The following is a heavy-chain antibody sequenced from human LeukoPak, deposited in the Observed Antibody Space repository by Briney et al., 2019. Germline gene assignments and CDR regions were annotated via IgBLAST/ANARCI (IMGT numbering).Heavy chain of an antibody. CDR1: EFTFTTYG. Sequence: AGGSLRLSCAASEFTFTTYGMHWVRQAPGKGLEWVAFIYYDGSNIYYADYVKGRFTISRDISKNTLYLQITSLRAEDTAIYYCARDLKTNSFDYWGQGTLVTVSS. D-gene: IGHD1-1*01. J-gene: IGHJ4*02. CDR2: IYYDGSNI. CDR3: ARDLKTNSFDY. V-gene: IGHV3-33*01.